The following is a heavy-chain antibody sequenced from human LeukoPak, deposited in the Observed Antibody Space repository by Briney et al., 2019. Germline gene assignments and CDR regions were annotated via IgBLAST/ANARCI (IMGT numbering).Heavy chain of an antibody. V-gene: IGHV4-38-2*01. Sequence: PSETLSLTCAVSGYSISAGYNWGWIRQSPGKGLEWIGSISHSGSTYYNPSLKSRVTISLDTSNNEFSLSLSSVTAADTALYFCARGYYCSGSYYKGNYFDYWGQGTLVTVSS. CDR3: ARGYYCSGSYYKGNYFDY. CDR2: ISHSGST. CDR1: GYSISAGYN. D-gene: IGHD3-10*01. J-gene: IGHJ4*02.